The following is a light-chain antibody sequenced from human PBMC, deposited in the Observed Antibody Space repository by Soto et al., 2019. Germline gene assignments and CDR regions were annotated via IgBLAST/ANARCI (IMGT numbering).Light chain of an antibody. Sequence: EIVLTQSPGTLSLSPGERATLSCRASQSVGSSYLAWYQQKPGQAPRLLIYGASSRATGIPDRFSGSGSGTDFTLTISRLEPEDFAVYYCQQYGSIFTFGPGTKVDIK. CDR3: QQYGSIFT. J-gene: IGKJ3*01. CDR1: QSVGSSY. V-gene: IGKV3-20*01. CDR2: GAS.